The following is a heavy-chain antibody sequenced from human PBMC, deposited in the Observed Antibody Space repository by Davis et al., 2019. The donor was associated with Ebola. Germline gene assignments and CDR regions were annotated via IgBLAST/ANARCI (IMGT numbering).Heavy chain of an antibody. CDR2: ISSSGSTI. CDR1: GFTFSDYY. J-gene: IGHJ6*02. CDR3: VPAAMHYGMDV. D-gene: IGHD2-2*01. Sequence: GGSLRLSCAASGFTFSDYYMSWIRQAPGKGLEWVSYISSSGSTIYYADSVKGRFTISRDNSKNTLYLQMNSLRAEDTAVYYCVPAAMHYGMDVWGQGTTVTVSS. V-gene: IGHV3-11*01.